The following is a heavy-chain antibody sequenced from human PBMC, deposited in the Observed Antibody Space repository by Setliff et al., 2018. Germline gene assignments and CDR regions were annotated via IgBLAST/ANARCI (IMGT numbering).Heavy chain of an antibody. CDR3: ARDPYNWNYGDAFDI. CDR2: IYYSGST. Sequence: TLSLPCTVSGGSISSSSYYWGWIRQPPGKGLEWIGSIYYSGSTYYNPSLKSRVTISVDTSKNQFSLKLSSVTAADTAVYYCARDPYNWNYGDAFDIWGQGTMVTVSS. CDR1: GGSISSSSYY. D-gene: IGHD1-7*01. V-gene: IGHV4-39*07. J-gene: IGHJ3*02.